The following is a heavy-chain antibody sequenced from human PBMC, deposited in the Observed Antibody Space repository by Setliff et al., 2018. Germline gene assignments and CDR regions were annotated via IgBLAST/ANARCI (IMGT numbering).Heavy chain of an antibody. J-gene: IGHJ5*02. CDR3: AGGLPGDYDFNCFDT. CDR2: INHRGST. V-gene: IGHV4-34*01. Sequence: GSLRLSCEASGFSFREYYMSWIRQPPGKGLEWIEEINHRGSTNYSPSLRSRVTMSVDESMNRFSLNLNSVTAADTAVYYCAGGLPGDYDFNCFDTWGQGALVTVSS. D-gene: IGHD3-3*01. CDR1: GFSFREYY.